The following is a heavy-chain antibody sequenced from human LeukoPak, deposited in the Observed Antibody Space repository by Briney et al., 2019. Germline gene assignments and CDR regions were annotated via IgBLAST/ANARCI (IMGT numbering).Heavy chain of an antibody. CDR1: GFTFSSYS. J-gene: IGHJ5*02. CDR2: ISSSSSYI. CDR3: ARDPASTNWFDP. Sequence: GGSLRLSCAASGFTFSSYSMNWVRQVPGKGLEWVSSISSSSSYIYYADSVKGRFTISRDNAKNSLYLQMNSLRAEDTAVYYCARDPASTNWFDPWGQGTLVTVSS. V-gene: IGHV3-21*01. D-gene: IGHD2-2*01.